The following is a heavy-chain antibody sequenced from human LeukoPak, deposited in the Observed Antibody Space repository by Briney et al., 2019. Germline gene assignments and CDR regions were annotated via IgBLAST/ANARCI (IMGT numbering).Heavy chain of an antibody. J-gene: IGHJ6*03. D-gene: IGHD3-16*01. Sequence: SETLSLTCTVSGGSISSGSYYWSWIRQPPGKGLEWIGEINHSGSTNYNPSLKSRVTISVDTSKNQFSLKLSSVTAADTAVYYCARGRGPYYYYYMDVWGKGTTVTVSS. V-gene: IGHV4-39*07. CDR1: GGSISSGSYY. CDR3: ARGRGPYYYYYMDV. CDR2: INHSGST.